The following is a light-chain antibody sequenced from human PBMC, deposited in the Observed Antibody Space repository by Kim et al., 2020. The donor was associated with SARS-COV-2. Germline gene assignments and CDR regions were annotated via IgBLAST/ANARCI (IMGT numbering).Light chain of an antibody. V-gene: IGKV3-15*01. CDR1: QTIKNR. CDR3: QQSNDWPPLT. J-gene: IGKJ1*01. CDR2: DAT. Sequence: SPGERATLSCRASQTIKNRLVWHQQKPGQAPRLLIYDATTRAPGIPARFIGSGSETDFTLTISSLQSEDFAVYYCQQSNDWPPLTFGQGTKVDIK.